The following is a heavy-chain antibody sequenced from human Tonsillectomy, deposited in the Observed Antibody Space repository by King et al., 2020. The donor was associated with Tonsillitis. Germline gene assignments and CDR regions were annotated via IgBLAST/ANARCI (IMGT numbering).Heavy chain of an antibody. CDR2: XSYDGSNT. CDR1: GFTXSSYA. Sequence: VQXVESGGXLVQPGRSLRLSCAASGFTXSSYAMHWXRQAPGKGLEWXAVXSYDGSNTYYADSVKGRLTISRDNAKNTLYLQMNSLRDDDTAMYYCARAWGQGSRGITGDYWGQGTLVTVSS. D-gene: IGHD3-10*01. J-gene: IGHJ4*02. V-gene: IGHV3-30*04. CDR3: ARAWGQGSRGITGDY.